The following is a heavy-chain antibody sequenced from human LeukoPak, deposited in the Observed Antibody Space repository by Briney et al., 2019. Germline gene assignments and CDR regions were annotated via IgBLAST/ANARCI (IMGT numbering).Heavy chain of an antibody. V-gene: IGHV4-39*01. CDR3: ARHQWHYYYYMGV. D-gene: IGHD6-19*01. CDR1: GGSISSSSYY. Sequence: SETLCLTCTVSGGSISSSSYYWGWIRQPPGKGLEWIGSIYYSGDTYYNPSLKSRRVTISVDTSKNQFSLRLSSVTAADTAVYYCARHQWHYYYYMGVWGKGATFSVSS. J-gene: IGHJ6*03. CDR2: IYYSGDT.